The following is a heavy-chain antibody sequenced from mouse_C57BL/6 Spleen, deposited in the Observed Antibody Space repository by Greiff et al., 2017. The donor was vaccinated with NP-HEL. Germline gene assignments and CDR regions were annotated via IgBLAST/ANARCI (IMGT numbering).Heavy chain of an antibody. J-gene: IGHJ2*01. V-gene: IGHV1-15*01. CDR1: GYTFTDYE. Sequence: QVQLQQSGAELVRPGASVTLSCKASGYTFTDYEMHWVKQTPVHGLEWIGAIDPETGGTAYNQKFKGKAILTADKSSSTAYMELRSLTSEDSAVYYCTRGTTDFDYWGQGTTLTVSS. CDR2: IDPETGGT. D-gene: IGHD1-1*01. CDR3: TRGTTDFDY.